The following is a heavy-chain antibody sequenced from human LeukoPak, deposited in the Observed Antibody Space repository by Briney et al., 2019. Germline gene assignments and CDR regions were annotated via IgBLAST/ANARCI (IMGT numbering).Heavy chain of an antibody. CDR3: AKAHSSGWYRTTAYFDY. Sequence: GRSLRLSCAASGFTFDDYAMHWVRQAPGKGLEWASGISWNSGSIGYADSVKGRFTISRDNAKNSLYLQMNSLRAEDTALYYCAKAHSSGWYRTTAYFDYWGQGTLVTVSS. CDR1: GFTFDDYA. D-gene: IGHD6-19*01. J-gene: IGHJ4*02. V-gene: IGHV3-9*01. CDR2: ISWNSGSI.